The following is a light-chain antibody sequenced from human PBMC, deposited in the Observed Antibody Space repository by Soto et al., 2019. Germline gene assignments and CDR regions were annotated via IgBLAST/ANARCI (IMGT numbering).Light chain of an antibody. Sequence: DIQMTQSPSSLSASVGDRVTITCQASQDISNHLNWYQQKPGKAPKLLIYDASNLETGVPSRFSGSGSGTDFTFTISSLQPKDIATYYCQQYDNLLTFGGGTKVEIK. CDR2: DAS. J-gene: IGKJ4*01. CDR1: QDISNH. CDR3: QQYDNLLT. V-gene: IGKV1-33*01.